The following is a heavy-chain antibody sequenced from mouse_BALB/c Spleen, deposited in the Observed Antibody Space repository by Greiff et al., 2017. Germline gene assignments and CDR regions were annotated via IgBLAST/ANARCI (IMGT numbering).Heavy chain of an antibody. CDR3: ARRGYGNSWFAY. CDR1: GFTFSSYT. J-gene: IGHJ3*01. CDR2: ISNGGGST. Sequence: EVKLMESGGGLVQPGGSLKLSCAASGFTFSSYTMSWVRQTPEKRLEWVAYISNGGGSTYYPDTVKGRFTISRDNAKNTLYLQMSSLKSEDTAMYYCARRGYGNSWFAYWGQGTLVTVSA. D-gene: IGHD2-10*02. V-gene: IGHV5-12-2*01.